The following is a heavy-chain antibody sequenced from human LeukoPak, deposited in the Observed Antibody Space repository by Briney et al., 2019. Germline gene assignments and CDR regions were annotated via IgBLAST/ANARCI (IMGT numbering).Heavy chain of an antibody. Sequence: PSETLSLTCAVYGGSFSGYYWSWLRQPPGKGLEWIGEINHSGSTNYNPSLKSRVTISVDTSKNQFSLKLSSVTAADTAVYYCARGRVREAVASFDYWGQGTLVTVSS. D-gene: IGHD6-19*01. J-gene: IGHJ4*02. V-gene: IGHV4-34*01. CDR3: ARGRVREAVASFDY. CDR1: GGSFSGYY. CDR2: INHSGST.